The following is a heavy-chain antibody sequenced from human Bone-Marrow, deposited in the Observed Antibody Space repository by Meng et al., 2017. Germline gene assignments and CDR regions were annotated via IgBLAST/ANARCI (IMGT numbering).Heavy chain of an antibody. Sequence: QGQLVQSGAGVKKPGASGKFSCKASGYTFTSYYMHWVRQAPGQGLEWMGIINPSGGSTSYAQKFQGRVTMTRDTSTSTVYMELSSLRSEDTAVYYCAREATRVWWFDPWGQGTLVTVSS. D-gene: IGHD3-16*01. V-gene: IGHV1-46*01. J-gene: IGHJ5*02. CDR2: INPSGGST. CDR3: AREATRVWWFDP. CDR1: GYTFTSYY.